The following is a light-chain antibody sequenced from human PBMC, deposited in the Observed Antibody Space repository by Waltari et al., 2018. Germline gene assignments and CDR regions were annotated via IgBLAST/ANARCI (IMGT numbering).Light chain of an antibody. Sequence: SYELTQPPSVSVSPGQTASITCSGDKLGDKYACWYQQKPGQSPVLVIYQDSKRPSGIPERFSGSNSGNTATLTISGTQAMDEADYYCQAWDSSLWVVGGGTKLTVL. V-gene: IGLV3-1*01. J-gene: IGLJ3*02. CDR3: QAWDSSLWV. CDR1: KLGDKY. CDR2: QDS.